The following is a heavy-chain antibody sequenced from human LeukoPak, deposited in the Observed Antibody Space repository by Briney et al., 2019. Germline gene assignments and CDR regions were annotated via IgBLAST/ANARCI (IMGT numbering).Heavy chain of an antibody. D-gene: IGHD1-26*01. V-gene: IGHV4-34*01. CDR1: GGSFSGYY. CDR2: IYHSGST. CDR3: AGFRIVGGD. J-gene: IGHJ4*02. Sequence: SETLSLTCAVYGGSFSGYYWSWIRQPPGKGLEWIGSIYHSGSTYYNPSLKSRVTISVDTSKNQFSLKLSSVTAADTAVYYCAGFRIVGGDWGQGTLVTVSS.